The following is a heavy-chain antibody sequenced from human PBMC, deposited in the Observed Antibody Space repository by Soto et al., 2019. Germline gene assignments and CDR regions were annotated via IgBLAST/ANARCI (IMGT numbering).Heavy chain of an antibody. CDR2: ISAYNGNT. D-gene: IGHD5-12*01. Sequence: ASVKVSCKASGYTFTSYGISWVRQAPGQGLEWMGWISAYNGNTNYAQKLQGRVTMTTDTSTSTAYMELRSLRSDDTAVYYCARERPRYIVARGWFDPWGQGTLVTVSS. J-gene: IGHJ5*02. CDR3: ARERPRYIVARGWFDP. V-gene: IGHV1-18*01. CDR1: GYTFTSYG.